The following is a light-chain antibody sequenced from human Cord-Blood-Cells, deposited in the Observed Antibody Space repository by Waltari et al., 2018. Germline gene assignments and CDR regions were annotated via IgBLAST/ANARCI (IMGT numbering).Light chain of an antibody. J-gene: IGKJ1*01. CDR1: PSISSW. V-gene: IGKV1-5*01. CDR3: QQYNSYTWT. Sequence: DIQMTQSPSTLSASVGDRVTITCRASPSISSWLAWYQQKPGKAPKLLIYDASSLESGVPSRFSGSGSGTEFTLTISSLQPGDFATYYCQQYNSYTWTFGQGTKVEIK. CDR2: DAS.